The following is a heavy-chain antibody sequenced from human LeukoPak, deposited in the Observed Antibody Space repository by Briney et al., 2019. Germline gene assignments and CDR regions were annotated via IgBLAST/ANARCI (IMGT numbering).Heavy chain of an antibody. V-gene: IGHV3-21*01. CDR3: AREVASSSWAYYFDY. CDR2: ISSSSSYI. CDR1: GFTFSSYS. Sequence: GGSLRLSCAASGFTFSSYSMNWVRQAPGRGLEWVSSISSSSSYIYYADSVKGRFTISRDNAKNSLYLQMNSLRAEDTAVYYCAREVASSSWAYYFDYWGQGTLVTVSS. J-gene: IGHJ4*02. D-gene: IGHD6-13*01.